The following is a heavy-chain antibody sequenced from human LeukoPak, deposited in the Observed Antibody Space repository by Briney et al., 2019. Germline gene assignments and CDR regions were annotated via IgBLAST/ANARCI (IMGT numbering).Heavy chain of an antibody. Sequence: GGSLRLSCAASGFTFSSYAMSWVCQAPGKGLEWVSSISSSSSYIYYADSVKGRFTISRDNAKNSLYLQMNSLRAEDTAVYYCARDRIHYGMDVWGQGTTVTVSS. CDR1: GFTFSSYA. J-gene: IGHJ6*02. CDR2: ISSSSSYI. V-gene: IGHV3-21*01. CDR3: ARDRIHYGMDV.